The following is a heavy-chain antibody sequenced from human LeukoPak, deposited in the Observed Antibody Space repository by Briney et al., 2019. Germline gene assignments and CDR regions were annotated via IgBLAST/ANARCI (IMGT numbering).Heavy chain of an antibody. Sequence: PSETLSLTCTVSGGSIRSSYYYWGWIRQPPGKGLEWIGSIYDSGSTYYNPSLKSRVTISVDTSKNQFSLKLNSVTAADTAMYYCARLLVGVITTHSGDCWGQGTLVTVSS. CDR1: GGSIRSSYYY. V-gene: IGHV4-39*01. CDR2: IYDSGST. CDR3: ARLLVGVITTHSGDC. J-gene: IGHJ4*02. D-gene: IGHD3-22*01.